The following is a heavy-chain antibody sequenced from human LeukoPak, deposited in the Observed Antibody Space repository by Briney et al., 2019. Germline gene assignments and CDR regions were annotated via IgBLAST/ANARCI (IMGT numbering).Heavy chain of an antibody. CDR3: ASFHYYGSGAYYLSY. V-gene: IGHV3-23*01. Sequence: PGGSLRLSCAASGFTLSSYAMTWVRQAPGKGLEWVSDIGDSGATTYYADSVKGRFTISRDNSKNTLYLQMSSLRAEDPAVYFCASFHYYGSGAYYLSYWGQGTLVTVSS. J-gene: IGHJ4*02. D-gene: IGHD3-10*01. CDR1: GFTLSSYA. CDR2: IGDSGATT.